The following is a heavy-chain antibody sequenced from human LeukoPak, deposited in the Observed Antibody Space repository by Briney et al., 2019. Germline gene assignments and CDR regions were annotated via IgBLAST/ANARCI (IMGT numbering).Heavy chain of an antibody. J-gene: IGHJ6*03. CDR3: ARDPYSGYDSYYYMDV. D-gene: IGHD5-12*01. V-gene: IGHV3-11*06. CDR1: GFTFSDSY. CDR2: ISGSGHDI. Sequence: PGGSLRLSCAASGFTFSDSYMTWVRQAPGKGVEWVAYISGSGHDINYSESAKGRFTISRDNAKNSLYLQMNSLRAEDTAVYYCARDPYSGYDSYYYMDVWGKGTTVTISS.